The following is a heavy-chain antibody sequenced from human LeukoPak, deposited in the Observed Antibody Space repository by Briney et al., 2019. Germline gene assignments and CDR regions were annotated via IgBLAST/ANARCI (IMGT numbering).Heavy chain of an antibody. CDR1: GFTFSSYA. J-gene: IGHJ6*03. V-gene: IGHV3-30*04. CDR2: ISYDGSNK. CDR3: TREGIAAAGIDYYYYMDV. Sequence: GRSLRLSCAASGFTFSSYAMHWVRQAPGKGLEWVAVISYDGSNKYYADSVKGRFTISRDNSKNTLYLQMNSLRAEDTAVYYCTREGIAAAGIDYYYYMDVWGKGTTVTVSS. D-gene: IGHD6-13*01.